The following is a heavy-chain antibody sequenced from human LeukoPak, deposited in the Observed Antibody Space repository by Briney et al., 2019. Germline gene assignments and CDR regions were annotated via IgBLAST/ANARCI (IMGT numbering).Heavy chain of an antibody. CDR3: AKFYWELSPFFDY. J-gene: IGHJ4*02. CDR2: ISGSGGST. V-gene: IGHV3-23*01. CDR1: GFTFSTYA. Sequence: GGSLRLSCAATGFTFSTYAMSWVRQAPGKGLEWVSAISGSGGSTYYADSVKGRFTISRDNSKNTLYLQMNSLRAEDTAVYYCAKFYWELSPFFDYWGQGTLVTVSS. D-gene: IGHD1-26*01.